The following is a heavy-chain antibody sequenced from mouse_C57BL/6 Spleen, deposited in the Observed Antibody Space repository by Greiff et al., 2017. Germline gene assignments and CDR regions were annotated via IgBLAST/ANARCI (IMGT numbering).Heavy chain of an antibody. D-gene: IGHD2-13*01. Sequence: EVQRVESGPGMVKPSQSLSLTCTVTGYSITSGYDWHWIRHFPGNKLEWMGYLSYSGSTNYNPSLKSRISITHDTSKNHFFLKLNSVTTEDTATYYCARGGDEGFAYWGQGTLVTVSA. V-gene: IGHV3-1*01. CDR3: ARGGDEGFAY. CDR2: LSYSGST. J-gene: IGHJ3*01. CDR1: GYSITSGYD.